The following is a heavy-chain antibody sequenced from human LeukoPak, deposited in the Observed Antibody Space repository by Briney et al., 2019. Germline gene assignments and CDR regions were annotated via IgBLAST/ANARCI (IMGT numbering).Heavy chain of an antibody. V-gene: IGHV3-23*01. J-gene: IGHJ4*02. CDR3: AKEQSSSGFFDY. CDR2: TSGRGDRT. CDR1: GFTFSSYA. D-gene: IGHD6-6*01. Sequence: GGSLRLSCAASGFTFSSYAMSWVRQAPGKGLEWVSATSGRGDRTYYADSVKGRFTISRDNSKNTLYLQMNSLRAEDTAVYCCAKEQSSSGFFDYWGQGTLVTVSS.